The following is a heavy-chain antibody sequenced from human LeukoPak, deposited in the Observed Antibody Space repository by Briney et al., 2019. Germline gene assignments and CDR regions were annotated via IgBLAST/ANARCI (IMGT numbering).Heavy chain of an antibody. CDR1: GFTFDDYT. CDR3: TKDRYCTTTSRPLDY. D-gene: IGHD2-2*01. Sequence: GGSLRLSCAASGFTFDDYTFHWVRQAPGRGLEWVSLITWDGGTTYYADSVKGRFTISRDNSKNSVYLQMNSLRTEDTALYYCTKDRYCTTTSRPLDYWGQGTLVTVSS. V-gene: IGHV3-43*01. J-gene: IGHJ4*02. CDR2: ITWDGGTT.